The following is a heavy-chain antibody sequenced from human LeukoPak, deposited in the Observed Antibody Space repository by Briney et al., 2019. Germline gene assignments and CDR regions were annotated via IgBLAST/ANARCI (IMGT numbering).Heavy chain of an antibody. CDR2: ISAYNGKT. J-gene: IGHJ6*03. Sequence: ASVKVSCXASSYTFTSYGISWVRQAPGQGLEWMGWISAYNGKTNYAQKLQGRVTMTTDTSTSTAYIGLRSLRSADTAVYYCARNYAGDYYYDYYMDVWGKGTTVTVSS. D-gene: IGHD4-23*01. CDR3: ARNYAGDYYYDYYMDV. CDR1: SYTFTSYG. V-gene: IGHV1-18*01.